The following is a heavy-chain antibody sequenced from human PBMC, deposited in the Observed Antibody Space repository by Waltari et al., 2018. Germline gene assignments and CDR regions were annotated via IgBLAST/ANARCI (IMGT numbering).Heavy chain of an antibody. Sequence: EVQLVESGGGLVKPGRSLRLSCTGSGFTFGDYSMSWFRQAPGKGRGWVGFIRSKAYGETAEYTASVKDRFTISRDDSKSIAYLQMNSLKTEDTAVYYCTRGYCSGATCYLGAFDVWGQGTMAIVS. J-gene: IGHJ3*01. CDR3: TRGYCSGATCYLGAFDV. V-gene: IGHV3-49*05. D-gene: IGHD2-15*01. CDR1: GFTFGDYS. CDR2: IRSKAYGETA.